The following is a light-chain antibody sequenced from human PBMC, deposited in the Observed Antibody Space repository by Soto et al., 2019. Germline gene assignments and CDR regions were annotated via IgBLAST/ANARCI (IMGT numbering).Light chain of an antibody. Sequence: DIQMTQSPSSLSASVGDRVTITCRASRSISSYLNWYQQKPGKAPKLLMYAASSLQSGVPSRFSGGGSGTDFILTISSLQPEDFATYYCQQSYSTPITFGQGTRLEIK. J-gene: IGKJ5*01. V-gene: IGKV1-39*01. CDR2: AAS. CDR3: QQSYSTPIT. CDR1: RSISSY.